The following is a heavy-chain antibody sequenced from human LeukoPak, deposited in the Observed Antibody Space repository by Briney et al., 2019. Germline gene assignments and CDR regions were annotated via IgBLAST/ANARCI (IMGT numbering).Heavy chain of an antibody. CDR1: GFTFSNFW. D-gene: IGHD3-22*01. CDR3: ASPLDYYDSSGPPGV. J-gene: IGHJ4*02. V-gene: IGHV3-7*03. Sequence: GGSLRLSCAASGFTFSNFWMNWVRQAPGKGLEWVANIKQDGSEKYYVDSVKGRFTISRDNAKNSLYLQMNSLRAEDTAVYYCASPLDYYDSSGPPGVWGQGTLVTVSS. CDR2: IKQDGSEK.